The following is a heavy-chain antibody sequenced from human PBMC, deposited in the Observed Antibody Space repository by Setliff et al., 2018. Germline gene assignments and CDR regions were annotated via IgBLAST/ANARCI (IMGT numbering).Heavy chain of an antibody. Sequence: ASVKVSCKASGYTFTSYGISWVRQAPGQGLEWMGWISTYTANTKYAQRFQGRVTMTTDTSTSTAYMELRSLRSDDKAVYYCARDGGWQYDDYAGVYFQVWGQGTLVTVSS. J-gene: IGHJ1*01. CDR2: ISTYTANT. CDR3: ARDGGWQYDDYAGVYFQV. V-gene: IGHV1-18*01. CDR1: GYTFTSYG. D-gene: IGHD4-17*01.